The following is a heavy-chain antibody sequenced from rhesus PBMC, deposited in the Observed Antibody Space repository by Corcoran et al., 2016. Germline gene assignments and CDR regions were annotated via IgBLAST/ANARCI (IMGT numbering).Heavy chain of an antibody. CDR3: ATRTGGFDY. CDR2: VGGSSGST. CDR1: GGSISGYY. V-gene: IGHV4-165*02. Sequence: QVQLQESGPGLVKPSETLSLTCAVSGGSISGYYWNWIRPPPGKRLEWIGYVGGSSGSTYYNPSLQSRVTLSTDTSKNQFSLRLSSVTAADTAVYYCATRTGGFDYWGQGVLVTVSS. J-gene: IGHJ4*01. D-gene: IGHD2-39*02.